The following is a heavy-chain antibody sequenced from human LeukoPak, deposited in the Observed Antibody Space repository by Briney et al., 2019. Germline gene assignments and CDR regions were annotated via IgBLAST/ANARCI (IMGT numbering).Heavy chain of an antibody. D-gene: IGHD6-6*01. J-gene: IGHJ4*02. CDR1: GFTVSSNY. CDR2: IDNGSST. Sequence: GGSLRLSCAASGFTVSSNYMSWVRQTPGKGLEWVSVIDNGSSTYYADSVKGRFTISRDNSKNTLYLQMNSLRAEDTAVYYCARGGSARSLGNWGQGTLVSVSS. V-gene: IGHV3-53*01. CDR3: ARGGSARSLGN.